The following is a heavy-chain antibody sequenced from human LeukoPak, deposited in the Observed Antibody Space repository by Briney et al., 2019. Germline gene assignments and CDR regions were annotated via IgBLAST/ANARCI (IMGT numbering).Heavy chain of an antibody. CDR3: ARDNYDSSGYYFD. J-gene: IGHJ4*02. D-gene: IGHD3-22*01. Sequence: GGSLRLSCAASGFTFSSYEMNWVRQAPGKGLEWVSYISSSGSTTHYADSVKGRFTISRDNAKNSLYLQMHSLRAEDTAVYYCARDNYDSSGYYFDWGQGTLVTVSS. CDR2: ISSSGSTT. V-gene: IGHV3-48*03. CDR1: GFTFSSYE.